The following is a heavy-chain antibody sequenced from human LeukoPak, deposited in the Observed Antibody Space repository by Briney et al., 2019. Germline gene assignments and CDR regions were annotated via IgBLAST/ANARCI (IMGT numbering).Heavy chain of an antibody. J-gene: IGHJ5*02. CDR1: GFTFSSYG. D-gene: IGHD3-10*01. CDR3: AKDLGRLHYGSGSSNWFDP. Sequence: GGSLRLSCAASGFTFSSYGMHWVRQAPGKGLEWVAFIRYDGSNKYYADSVKGRFTISRDNSKNTLYLQMNSLRAEDTAVYYCAKDLGRLHYGSGSSNWFDPWGQGTLVTVSS. V-gene: IGHV3-30*02. CDR2: IRYDGSNK.